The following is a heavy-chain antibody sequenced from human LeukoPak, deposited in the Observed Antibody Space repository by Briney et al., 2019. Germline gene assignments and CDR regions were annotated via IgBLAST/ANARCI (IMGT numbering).Heavy chain of an antibody. J-gene: IGHJ4*02. D-gene: IGHD3-10*01. CDR1: GGSISSSSYY. Sequence: PSETLSLTCTVSGGSISSSSYYWGWIRQPPGKGLEWIGSIYYSGSTYYNPSLKSRVTISVDTSKNQFSLKLSSVTAADTAVYYCAREFGEPDPSYYFDYWGQGTLVTVSP. V-gene: IGHV4-39*07. CDR2: IYYSGST. CDR3: AREFGEPDPSYYFDY.